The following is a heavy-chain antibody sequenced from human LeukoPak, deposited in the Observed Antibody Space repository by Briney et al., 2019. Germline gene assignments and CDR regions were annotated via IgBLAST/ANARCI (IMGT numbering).Heavy chain of an antibody. V-gene: IGHV3-30-3*01. CDR3: LRFGGNFDY. D-gene: IGHD3-10*01. Sequence: GRSLRLSCAASGFTFSSYAMHWVRQAPGKGLEWVAVISYDGSNKYYADSVKGRFTISRDNAKNSLYLQMNSLRDEDTAVYYCLRFGGNFDYWGQGTLVTVSS. CDR1: GFTFSSYA. CDR2: ISYDGSNK. J-gene: IGHJ4*02.